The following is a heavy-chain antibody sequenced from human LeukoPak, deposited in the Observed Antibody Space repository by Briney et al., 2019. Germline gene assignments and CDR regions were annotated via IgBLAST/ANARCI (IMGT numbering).Heavy chain of an antibody. CDR1: GYTFTSYA. V-gene: IGHV7-4-1*02. CDR2: INTNTGNP. J-gene: IGHJ4*02. CDR3: ARDVPSPSSSWYYFDS. Sequence: ASVKVSCKASGYTFTSYAMNWVRQAPGQGLEWMGWINTNTGNPTYAQGFTGRFVFSLDTSVSTAYLQISSLKAEDTAVYYCARDVPSPSSSWYYFDSWGKGPLVTVS. D-gene: IGHD6-13*01.